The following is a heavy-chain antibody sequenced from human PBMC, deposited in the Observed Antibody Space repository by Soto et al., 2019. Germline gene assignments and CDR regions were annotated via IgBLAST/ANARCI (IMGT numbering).Heavy chain of an antibody. Sequence: QVQLVESGGGVAQPGRSLSLSCAASGFTFSSYGMHWVRQAPGKGLEWVATISDDGSNKYYADSVKGRFTISRDNSKNTLYLQMNSLRVEDTAVYYCGGGWFWADYWGQGTLVTVSS. CDR2: ISDDGSNK. CDR3: GGGWFWADY. J-gene: IGHJ4*02. CDR1: GFTFSSYG. D-gene: IGHD6-19*01. V-gene: IGHV3-30*03.